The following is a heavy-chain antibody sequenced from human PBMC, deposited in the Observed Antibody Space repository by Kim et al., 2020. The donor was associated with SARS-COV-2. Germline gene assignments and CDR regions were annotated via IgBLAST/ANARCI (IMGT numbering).Heavy chain of an antibody. Sequence: GGSLRLSCAASGLTFSTEVMSWVRQAPGKGLEWVSIMSGSGRSYYADSAKGRFSISRDNSKSTLYLEINSLTTEDTAMYYCARRPGYCSVSGCNAGYFDHWGQGILVTVSS. CDR2: MSGSGRS. CDR1: GLTFSTEV. CDR3: ARRPGYCSVSGCNAGYFDH. J-gene: IGHJ4*02. V-gene: IGHV3-23*01. D-gene: IGHD2-15*01.